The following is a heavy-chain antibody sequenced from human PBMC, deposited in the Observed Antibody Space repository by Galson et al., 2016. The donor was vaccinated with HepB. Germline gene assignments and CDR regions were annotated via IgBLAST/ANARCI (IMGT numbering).Heavy chain of an antibody. V-gene: IGHV3-30-3*01. CDR2: ISFDGSNN. CDR1: GFTFSSYA. D-gene: IGHD3-16*02. Sequence: SLRLSCAASGFTFSSYAMHWVRQAPGKGLGWVAVISFDGSNNFYADSVKGRFTISRDNSKNTLYLQMNSLRAEDTAVYYCARDDDYVWGTYRYTRTVPQYYFDYWGQGTLVTVSS. CDR3: ARDDDYVWGTYRYTRTVPQYYFDY. J-gene: IGHJ4*02.